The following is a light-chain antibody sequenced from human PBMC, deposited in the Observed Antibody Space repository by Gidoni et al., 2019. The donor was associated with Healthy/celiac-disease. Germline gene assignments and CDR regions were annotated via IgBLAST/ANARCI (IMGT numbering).Light chain of an antibody. J-gene: IGKJ4*01. CDR1: QSVSSN. CDR3: QQYNKWTPT. Sequence: EIVMTQSPATLSVSPGERATLSCRASQSVSSNLAWYQQKPGQAPRLLIYGASTRATGITARFSGSGSGTEFTITISSMQSEEFAVYYCQQYNKWTPTFGGGTKVEIK. V-gene: IGKV3-15*01. CDR2: GAS.